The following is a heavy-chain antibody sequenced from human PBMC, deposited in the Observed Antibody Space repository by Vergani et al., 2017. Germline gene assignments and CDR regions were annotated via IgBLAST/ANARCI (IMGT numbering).Heavy chain of an antibody. CDR2: IKQDGSEK. J-gene: IGHJ6*02. CDR1: GFTFSSYG. D-gene: IGHD6-19*01. Sequence: VQLMESGGGVVQPGGSLRLSCAASGFTFSSYGMHWVRQAPGKGLEWVANIKQDGSEKYYVDSVKGRFTISRDNAKNSLYLQMNSLRAEDTAVYYCAREGIAVAGTRRGPNYYYGMDVWGQGP. V-gene: IGHV3-7*03. CDR3: AREGIAVAGTRRGPNYYYGMDV.